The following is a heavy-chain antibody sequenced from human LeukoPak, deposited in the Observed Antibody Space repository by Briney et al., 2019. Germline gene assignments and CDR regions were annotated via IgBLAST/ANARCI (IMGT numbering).Heavy chain of an antibody. CDR1: GGSISSSNW. Sequence: SETLSLTCAVSGGSISSSNWWSWVRQPPVKGLEWIGEIYHSGSTNYNPSLKSRVTISVDKSKNQFSLKLSSVTAADTAVYYCARSTSHYYYYYMDVWGKGTTVTVSS. CDR2: IYHSGST. CDR3: ARSTSHYYYYYMDV. J-gene: IGHJ6*03. V-gene: IGHV4-4*02.